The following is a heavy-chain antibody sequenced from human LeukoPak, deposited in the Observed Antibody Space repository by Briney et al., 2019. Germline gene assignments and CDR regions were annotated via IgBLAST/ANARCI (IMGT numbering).Heavy chain of an antibody. J-gene: IGHJ4*02. CDR1: GFSLSRYW. D-gene: IGHD2/OR15-2a*01. CDR3: ARDLDFYATDY. Sequence: GGSLRLSCAASGFSLSRYWMSWVRQAPGKGLEWVANIGKDGTGNHYVDSVKGRFTISRDNAKNSLYLQMNSLRADDTAVYYCARDLDFYATDYWGQGTLVTVSA. CDR2: IGKDGTGN. V-gene: IGHV3-7*01.